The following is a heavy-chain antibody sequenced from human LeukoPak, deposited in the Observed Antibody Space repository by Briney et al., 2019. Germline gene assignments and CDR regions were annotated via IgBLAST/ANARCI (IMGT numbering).Heavy chain of an antibody. Sequence: PGGSLRLSCAASGFTFSSYGMSWVRQAPGKGLEWVSAISGGGGSTYYADSVKGRFTISRDNSKNTLYLQMNSLRAEDTAVYYRAKDRNYYDSSGYYYGDYWGQGTLVIVSS. CDR3: AKDRNYYDSSGYYYGDY. D-gene: IGHD3-22*01. J-gene: IGHJ4*02. CDR1: GFTFSSYG. V-gene: IGHV3-23*01. CDR2: ISGGGGST.